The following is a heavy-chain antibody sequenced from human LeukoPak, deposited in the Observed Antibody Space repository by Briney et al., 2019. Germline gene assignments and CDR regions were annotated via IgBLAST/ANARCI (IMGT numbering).Heavy chain of an antibody. J-gene: IGHJ4*02. V-gene: IGHV3-30*03. CDR2: ISYDGSNK. D-gene: IGHD3-22*01. CDR1: GFTFSSYG. CDR3: ARMKYYDSSGYYDY. Sequence: GGSLRLPCAASGFTFSSYGMHWVRQAPGKGLEWVAVISYDGSNKYYADSVKGRFTISRDNSKNTLYLQMNSLRAEDTAVYYCARMKYYDSSGYYDYWGQGTLVTVSS.